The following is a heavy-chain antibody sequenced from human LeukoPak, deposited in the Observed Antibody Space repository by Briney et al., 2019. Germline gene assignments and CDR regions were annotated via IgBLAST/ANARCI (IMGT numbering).Heavy chain of an antibody. CDR2: IYYSGST. V-gene: IGHV4-59*12. CDR1: GGSISSYY. Sequence: SETLSLTCTVSGGSISSYYWSWIRQPPGKGLEWIGYIYYSGSTNYDPSLKSRVTISVDTSKNQFSLKLSSATAADTAVYYCARVLSPYYYYYYMDVWGKGTTVTVSS. J-gene: IGHJ6*03. CDR3: ARVLSPYYYYYYMDV.